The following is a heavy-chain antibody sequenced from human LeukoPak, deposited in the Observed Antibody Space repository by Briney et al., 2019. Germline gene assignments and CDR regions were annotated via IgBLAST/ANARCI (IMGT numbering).Heavy chain of an antibody. CDR2: INPNSGDT. V-gene: IGHV1-2*02. D-gene: IGHD2-21*02. Sequence: GASVKVSCKASGYTFTGYYMHWVRQAPGQGLEWMGWINPNSGDTNYAQKFQGRVTMTRDTSISTAYMELSRLRSDDTAVYYCARARTRVVTAISYWGQGTLVTVSS. J-gene: IGHJ4*02. CDR1: GYTFTGYY. CDR3: ARARTRVVTAISY.